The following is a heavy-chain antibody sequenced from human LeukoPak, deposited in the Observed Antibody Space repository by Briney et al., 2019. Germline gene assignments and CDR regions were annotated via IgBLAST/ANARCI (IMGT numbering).Heavy chain of an antibody. D-gene: IGHD1-26*01. V-gene: IGHV3-21*01. CDR3: ARDRWSGSYSDY. CDR2: ITGSSNYL. CDR1: GFNFTAYS. J-gene: IGHJ4*02. Sequence: GGSLRLSCAASGFNFTAYSMDWVRQAPGKGLEWVSSITGSSNYLYYADSVKGRFTISRDNAKNSLFLQMNSLRAEDTAVYYCARDRWSGSYSDYWGQGTLVTVSS.